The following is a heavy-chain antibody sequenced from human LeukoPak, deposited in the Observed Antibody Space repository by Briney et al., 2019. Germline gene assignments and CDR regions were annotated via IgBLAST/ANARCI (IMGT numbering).Heavy chain of an antibody. Sequence: GGSPRLSCAASGFTFSNYWMTWVRQAPGKGLEWVANIKPDESEKYYVGSVKGRLTISRDNAKNSLYLQMNSLRAEDTAVYYCARELYYYDSSGYYYFDYWGQGTLVTVSS. V-gene: IGHV3-7*03. CDR3: ARELYYYDSSGYYYFDY. CDR1: GFTFSNYW. J-gene: IGHJ4*02. CDR2: IKPDESEK. D-gene: IGHD3-22*01.